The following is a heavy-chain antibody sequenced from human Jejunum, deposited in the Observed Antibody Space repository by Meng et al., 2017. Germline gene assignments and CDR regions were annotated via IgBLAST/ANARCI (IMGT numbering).Heavy chain of an antibody. CDR2: VWPSGAT. Sequence: QVQLPDPGPGLVKPSGTLSLTCTVSGVSPTAPFYWTWIRQAPGKGLEWIGEVWPSGATYYNPSLSSRITISIDTSNNQFSLEVAFLTAADTAVYYCARAIRERYFDSWGQGTLVTVSS. J-gene: IGHJ4*02. V-gene: IGHV4-4*02. D-gene: IGHD1-14*01. CDR1: GVSPTAPFY. CDR3: ARAIRERYFDS.